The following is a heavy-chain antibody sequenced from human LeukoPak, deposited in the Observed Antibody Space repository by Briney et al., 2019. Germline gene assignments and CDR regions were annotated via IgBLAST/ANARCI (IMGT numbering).Heavy chain of an antibody. D-gene: IGHD4-11*01. J-gene: IGHJ4*02. V-gene: IGHV1-69*13. CDR2: IIPIFGTA. CDR3: ARGSGHYSDYDY. Sequence: SVKVSCKASGGTFSSYAISWVRQAPGQGLEWMGGIIPIFGTANYAQKFQGRVTITADESASTVYMELSSLRSEDTAVYYCARGSGHYSDYDYWGQGTLVTVSS. CDR1: GGTFSSYA.